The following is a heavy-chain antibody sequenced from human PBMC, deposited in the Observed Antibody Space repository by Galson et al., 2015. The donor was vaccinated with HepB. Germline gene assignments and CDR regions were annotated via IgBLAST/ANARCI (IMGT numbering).Heavy chain of an antibody. CDR3: GVVPAAIPHDY. CDR1: GFTFSSYG. V-gene: IGHV3-30*03. CDR2: ISYDGSNK. Sequence: SLRLSCAASGFTFSSYGMHWVRQAPGKGLEWVAVISYDGSNKYYADSVKGRFTISRDNSKNTLYLQMNSLRAEDTAVYYCGVVPAAIPHDYWGQGTLVTVSS. J-gene: IGHJ4*02. D-gene: IGHD2-2*02.